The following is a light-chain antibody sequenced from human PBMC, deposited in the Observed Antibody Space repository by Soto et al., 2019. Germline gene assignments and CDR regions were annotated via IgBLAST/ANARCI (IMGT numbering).Light chain of an antibody. CDR1: QSIRYY. CDR3: HHHNSYSQT. Sequence: DIQLTQSPPTLSASVGDRVTITCRASQSIRYYLAWYQQMPGKAPKLLIYGASSLQSGVPSRLRGSGSGTEFTLTIRSLQPDDCATYFCHHHNSYSQTFGQGTNVEV. CDR2: GAS. J-gene: IGKJ1*01. V-gene: IGKV1-5*01.